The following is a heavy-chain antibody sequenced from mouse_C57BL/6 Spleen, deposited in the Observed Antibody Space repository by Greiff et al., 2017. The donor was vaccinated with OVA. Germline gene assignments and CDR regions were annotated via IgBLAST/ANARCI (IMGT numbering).Heavy chain of an antibody. CDR1: GFTFSNYW. Sequence: EVKLVESGGGLVQPGGSMKLSCVASGFTFSNYWMNWVRQSPEKGLEWVAQIRLKSDNYATHYAESVKGRFTISRDDSKSSVYLQMNNLRAEDTGIYYCTGNLGKAWFAYWGQGTLVTVSA. D-gene: IGHD3-3*01. CDR2: IRLKSDNYAT. CDR3: TGNLGKAWFAY. J-gene: IGHJ3*01. V-gene: IGHV6-3*01.